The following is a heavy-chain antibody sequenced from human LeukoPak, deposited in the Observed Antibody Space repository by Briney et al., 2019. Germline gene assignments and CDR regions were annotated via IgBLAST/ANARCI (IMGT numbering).Heavy chain of an antibody. J-gene: IGHJ4*02. CDR1: GGSISSGGYY. Sequence: PSETLSLTCTVSGGSISSGGYYWSWIRQHPGKGLEWIGYIYYSGSTHYNPSLKSRVTISVDTSKNQFSLKLSSVTAADTAVYYCARASPAAAGTDYWGQGTLVTVSS. V-gene: IGHV4-31*03. CDR3: ARASPAAAGTDY. D-gene: IGHD6-13*01. CDR2: IYYSGST.